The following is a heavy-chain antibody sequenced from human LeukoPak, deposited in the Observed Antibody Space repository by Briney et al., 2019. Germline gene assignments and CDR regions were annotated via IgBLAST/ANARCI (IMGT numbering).Heavy chain of an antibody. Sequence: GGSLRLSCADSGFTFSRYEMNWVRQAPGKGVERVSGINWNGGSTDYADSVKSRFTISRDNAKNSLYLQMNSLRAEDTALYYCAREGIAAAGTDFDYWGQGTLVTVSS. D-gene: IGHD6-13*01. V-gene: IGHV3-20*04. CDR3: AREGIAAAGTDFDY. J-gene: IGHJ4*02. CDR1: GFTFSRYE. CDR2: INWNGGST.